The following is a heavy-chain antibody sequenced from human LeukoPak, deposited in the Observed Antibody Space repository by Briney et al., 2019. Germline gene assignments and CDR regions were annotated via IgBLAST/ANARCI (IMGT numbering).Heavy chain of an antibody. J-gene: IGHJ3*02. D-gene: IGHD6-13*01. Sequence: PRRSLRLSCAASGFTFSSYAMHWVRQAPGKGLEWVAVISYDGSNKYYADSVKGRFTISRDNSKNTLYLQMNSLRAEDTAVYYCARVIAAAGRNAFDIWGQGTMVTVSS. CDR3: ARVIAAAGRNAFDI. V-gene: IGHV3-30-3*01. CDR2: ISYDGSNK. CDR1: GFTFSSYA.